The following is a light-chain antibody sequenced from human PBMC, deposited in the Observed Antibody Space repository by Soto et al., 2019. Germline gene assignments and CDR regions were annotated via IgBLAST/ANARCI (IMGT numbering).Light chain of an antibody. Sequence: EIVMAQSPGTLSVSPGERATLSCRASQNISNYLIWYQQKPGQAPRLLIYRTSNRATGIPDRFSGSGSGTDFTLTISRLEPEDFAVYWCQQYDSSPRTFGQGTKVDIK. CDR2: RTS. CDR1: QNISNY. V-gene: IGKV3-20*01. CDR3: QQYDSSPRT. J-gene: IGKJ1*01.